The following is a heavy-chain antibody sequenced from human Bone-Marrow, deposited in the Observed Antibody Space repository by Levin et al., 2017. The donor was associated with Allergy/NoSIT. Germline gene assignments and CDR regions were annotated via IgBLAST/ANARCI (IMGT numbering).Heavy chain of an antibody. V-gene: IGHV3-66*01. CDR3: AGGPSRGY. D-gene: IGHD3-16*01. J-gene: IGHJ4*02. CDR1: GFTVSSNY. CDR2: IYSGGST. Sequence: LSLTCAVSGFTVSSNYMSWVRQAPGKGLEWVSLIYSGGSTNYADSVKGRFTISRDNFKNTLYLQMNSLRAEDTAVYYCAGGPSRGYWGQGTLVTVSS.